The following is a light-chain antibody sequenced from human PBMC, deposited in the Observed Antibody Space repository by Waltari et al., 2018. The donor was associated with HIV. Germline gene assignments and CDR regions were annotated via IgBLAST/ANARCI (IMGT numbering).Light chain of an antibody. J-gene: IGKJ4*01. V-gene: IGKV3-11*01. CDR1: QSVSTY. CDR3: QQRSKWPLT. Sequence: VLTQSPATLSLSPGERATLSCRASQSVSTYLAWYQQKPGQAPRLLIYDAANRATGIPARFSGSGSGTEFTLTISSLEPEDFGVYYCQQRSKWPLTFGGGTKVEIK. CDR2: DAA.